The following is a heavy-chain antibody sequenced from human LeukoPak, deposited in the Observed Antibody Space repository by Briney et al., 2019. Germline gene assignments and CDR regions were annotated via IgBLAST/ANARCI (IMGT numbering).Heavy chain of an antibody. Sequence: PGGSLRLSCAASGFTFSSYAMSWVRQAPGKGLEWVSAISGSGGSTYYADSVKGRFTISRDNSKNTPYLQMNSLRAEDTAVYYCAKVAGHYYDSSGWFDYWGQGTLVTVSS. V-gene: IGHV3-23*01. J-gene: IGHJ4*02. D-gene: IGHD3-22*01. CDR3: AKVAGHYYDSSGWFDY. CDR1: GFTFSSYA. CDR2: ISGSGGST.